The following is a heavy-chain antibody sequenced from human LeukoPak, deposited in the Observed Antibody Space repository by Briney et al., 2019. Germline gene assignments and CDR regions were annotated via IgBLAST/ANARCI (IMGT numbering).Heavy chain of an antibody. Sequence: PSETLSLTCTVSGGSISSYYWSWIRQPPGKGLEWIGYIYYSGNTNYNPSLKSRVTISVDTSKNQFSLKLSSVTAADTAVYYCARQIAAADKSFDYWGQGTLVTVSS. D-gene: IGHD6-13*01. CDR2: IYYSGNT. CDR3: ARQIAAADKSFDY. J-gene: IGHJ4*02. V-gene: IGHV4-59*08. CDR1: GGSISSYY.